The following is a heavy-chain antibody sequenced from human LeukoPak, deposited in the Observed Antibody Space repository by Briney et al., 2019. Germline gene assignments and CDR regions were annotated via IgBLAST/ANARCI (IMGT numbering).Heavy chain of an antibody. CDR3: ASEIGAYCGGDCYSVFSFAFDI. V-gene: IGHV1-69*05. CDR2: IIPIFGTA. D-gene: IGHD2-21*02. CDR1: GGTFSSYA. Sequence: GASVKLSCKASGGTFSSYAISWARQAPAPGIEWMGGIIPIFGTANYAQKFQGRVTITTDESTSTAYMELSSLRSEDTAVYYCASEIGAYCGGDCYSVFSFAFDIWGQGTMVTVSS. J-gene: IGHJ3*02.